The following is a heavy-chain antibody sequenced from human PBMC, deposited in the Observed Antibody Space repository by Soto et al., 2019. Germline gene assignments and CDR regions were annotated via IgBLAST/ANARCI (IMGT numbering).Heavy chain of an antibody. D-gene: IGHD3-9*01. CDR3: ARDLDWAFDN. CDR2: IIRDSTTT. J-gene: IGHJ4*02. Sequence: GGSLRLSCVASGFTFSDFTMNWVRQSPGKGLEWISYIIRDSTTTTYADSVKGRFTISRDNAKNSLFLQMDSLRDEDTAVYYCARDLDWAFDNWGQGILVTVSS. V-gene: IGHV3-48*02. CDR1: GFTFSDFT.